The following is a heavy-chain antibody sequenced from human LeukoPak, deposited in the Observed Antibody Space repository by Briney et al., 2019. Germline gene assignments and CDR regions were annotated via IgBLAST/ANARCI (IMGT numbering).Heavy chain of an antibody. V-gene: IGHV4-39*01. J-gene: IGHJ4*02. CDR3: AASGPYYDFTSDY. CDR1: GGSISSSSYY. D-gene: IGHD3-3*01. Sequence: SETLSLTCTVSGGSISSSSYYWGWIRQPPGKGLEWIGSIYYSGSTYYNPSLKSRVTISVDTSKNQFSLKLSSVTAADTAVYYCAASGPYYDFTSDYWGQGTLVTVSS. CDR2: IYYSGST.